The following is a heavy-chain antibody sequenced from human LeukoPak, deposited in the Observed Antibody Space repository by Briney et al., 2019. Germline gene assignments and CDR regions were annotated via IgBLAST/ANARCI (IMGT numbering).Heavy chain of an antibody. J-gene: IGHJ4*02. CDR3: AFTTGNYYLDY. Sequence: SETLSLTCAVYGGSFSGYYWSWIGHSPGKGLEWIGEINHSGSINYNPSLKSRVTVSVDSSRNQFSLKLSSVTAADTAMYYCAFTTGNYYLDYWGQGTLVTVSS. CDR1: GGSFSGYY. D-gene: IGHD1-7*01. CDR2: INHSGSI. V-gene: IGHV4-34*01.